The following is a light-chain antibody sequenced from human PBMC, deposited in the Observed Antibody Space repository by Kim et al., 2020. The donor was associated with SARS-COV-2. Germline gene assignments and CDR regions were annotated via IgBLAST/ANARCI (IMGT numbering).Light chain of an antibody. J-gene: IGKJ5*01. CDR3: LQHNTYPTT. CDR1: QDIRND. CDR2: GAS. V-gene: IGKV1-17*01. Sequence: ASVGDRVTITCRASQDIRNDLGWYQQNPGRAPKRLIYGASSLQSGVPSRFSGSGSGTEFTLTISSLQPEDFATYFCLQHNTYPTTFGQGTRLEIK.